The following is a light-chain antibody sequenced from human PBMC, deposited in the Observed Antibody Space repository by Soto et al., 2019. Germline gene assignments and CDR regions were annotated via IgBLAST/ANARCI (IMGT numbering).Light chain of an antibody. CDR2: RNN. V-gene: IGLV1-47*03. J-gene: IGLJ1*01. CDR3: AAWDDSLSGNYV. Sequence: QSVLTQPLSASGTPGQRVTISCSGSSSNIGSNYVYWYQQLPGTAPKLLIYRNNQRPSGVPDRFSGSKSGTSASLAISGLWSEDEADYYCAAWDDSLSGNYVFGTGTKVTVL. CDR1: SSNIGSNY.